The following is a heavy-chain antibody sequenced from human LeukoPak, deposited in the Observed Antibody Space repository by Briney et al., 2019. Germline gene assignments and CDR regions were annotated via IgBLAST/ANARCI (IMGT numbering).Heavy chain of an antibody. D-gene: IGHD4-17*01. CDR3: ARAGRADGDYHYFDY. CDR2: VSYDGSNK. J-gene: IGHJ4*02. V-gene: IGHV3-30-3*01. CDR1: GFTFSSYA. Sequence: GGSLRLSCAASGFTFSSYAFHWVRQPPGKGLEWVAAVSYDGSNKYYADSVRGRLTISRDNSKNTLYLQMNSLRAEDTAVYYCARAGRADGDYHYFDYWGQGTLVTVSS.